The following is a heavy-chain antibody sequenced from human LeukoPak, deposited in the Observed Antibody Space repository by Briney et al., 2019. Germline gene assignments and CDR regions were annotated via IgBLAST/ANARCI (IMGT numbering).Heavy chain of an antibody. CDR1: GFTFSSYG. CDR2: ISYDGSNK. J-gene: IGHJ4*02. V-gene: IGHV3-30*03. D-gene: IGHD3-10*01. Sequence: XXXASGFTFSSYGMHWVRQAPGKGLEWVAVISYDGSNKYYADSVKGRFTISRDNAKSSLYLQMNSLRDDDTAVYYCARDGDATMVRVRDYWGQGTLVTVSS. CDR3: ARDGDATMVRVRDY.